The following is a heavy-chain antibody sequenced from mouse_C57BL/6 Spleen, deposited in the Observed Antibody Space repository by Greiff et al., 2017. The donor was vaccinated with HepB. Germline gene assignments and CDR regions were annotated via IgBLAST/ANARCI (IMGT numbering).Heavy chain of an antibody. CDR2: ISYGGST. J-gene: IGHJ2*01. CDR3: ARDSGSYYFDY. V-gene: IGHV3-1*01. CDR1: GYSITSGYD. Sequence: EVQGVESGPGMVKPSQSLSLTCTVTGYSITSGYDWHWIRHFPGNKLEWMGYISYGGSTNYNPSLKSRISITHDTSKNHFFLKLNSVTTEDTATYYCARDSGSYYFDYWGQGTTLTVSS. D-gene: IGHD1-1*01.